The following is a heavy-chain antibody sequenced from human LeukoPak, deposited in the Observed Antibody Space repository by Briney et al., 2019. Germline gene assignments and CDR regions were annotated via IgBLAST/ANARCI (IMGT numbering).Heavy chain of an antibody. CDR2: VDPEDGET. J-gene: IGHJ4*02. CDR1: GHTFTDYY. CDR3: ARGSPPDY. D-gene: IGHD3-16*01. Sequence: GASVKVSCKASGHTFTDYYMHWVQQAPGKGLEWMGRVDPEDGETIYAEKFQGRVTITADTSIDTAYMELSSLRAEDTAVYYCARGSPPDYWGQGTLVTVSS. V-gene: IGHV1-69-2*01.